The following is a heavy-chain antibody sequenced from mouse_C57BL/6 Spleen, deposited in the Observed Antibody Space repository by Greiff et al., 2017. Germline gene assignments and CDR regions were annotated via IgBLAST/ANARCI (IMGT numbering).Heavy chain of an antibody. CDR3: AREGIYYDGSGPV. CDR2: SYPGDGDI. D-gene: IGHD1-1*01. CDR1: GYAFSSSW. Sequence: VQLQQSGPELVKPGASVTISCKASGYAFSSSWMNWVKQWPGKGLEWIGRSYPGDGDINYNGKFKGKATLTADKSSSTAYMQLSSLTSEDSAVYFCAREGIYYDGSGPVWGTGTTVTVSS. V-gene: IGHV1-82*01. J-gene: IGHJ1*03.